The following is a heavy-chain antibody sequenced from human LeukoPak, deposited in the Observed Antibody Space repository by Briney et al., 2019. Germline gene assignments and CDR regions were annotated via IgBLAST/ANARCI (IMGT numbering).Heavy chain of an antibody. J-gene: IGHJ3*02. V-gene: IGHV4-34*01. Sequence: SETLSLXCAVYGGSFSGYYWSWIRQPPGKGLEWIGEINHSGSTNYNPSLKSRVTISVDTSKNQFSLKLSSVTAADTAVYYCARVLVRGVIRILDAFDIWGQGTMVTVSS. CDR3: ARVLVRGVIRILDAFDI. CDR2: INHSGST. CDR1: GGSFSGYY. D-gene: IGHD3-10*01.